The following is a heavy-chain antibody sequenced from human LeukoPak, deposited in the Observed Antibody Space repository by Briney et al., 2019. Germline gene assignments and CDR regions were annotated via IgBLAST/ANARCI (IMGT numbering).Heavy chain of an antibody. CDR1: GGTFSSYA. V-gene: IGHV1-69*05. J-gene: IGHJ4*02. CDR2: IIPIFGTA. D-gene: IGHD3-3*01. CDR3: ARGDGAIWSGYLYY. Sequence: GASVKVSCKASGGTFSSYAISWVRQAPGQGLEWMGGIIPIFGTANYAQKFQGRVTMTRDMSTSTVYMELSSLRSEDTAVYYCARGDGAIWSGYLYYWGQGTLVTVSS.